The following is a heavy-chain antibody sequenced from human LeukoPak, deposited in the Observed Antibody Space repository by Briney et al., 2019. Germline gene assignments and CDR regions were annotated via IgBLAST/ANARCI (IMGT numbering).Heavy chain of an antibody. J-gene: IGHJ4*02. CDR3: ARDPARGYYDSSGYYYDY. CDR2: IKQDGSEK. Sequence: GGSLRLSCAVSGFSSSTAWMSWVRQAPGKGLEWVANIKQDGSEKYYVDSVKGRFTISRDNAKNSLYLQMNSLRAEDTAVYYCARDPARGYYDSSGYYYDYWGQGTLVTVSS. CDR1: GFSSSTAW. D-gene: IGHD3-22*01. V-gene: IGHV3-7*01.